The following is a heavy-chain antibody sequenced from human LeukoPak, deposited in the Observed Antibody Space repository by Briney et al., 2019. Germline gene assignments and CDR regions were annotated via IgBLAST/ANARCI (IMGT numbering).Heavy chain of an antibody. CDR3: ARGGNIFWSGYYDYFDS. CDR2: VYTSGRT. V-gene: IGHV4-4*07. J-gene: IGHJ4*02. CDR1: GGSIHSYY. Sequence: SETLSLTCNVSGGSIHSYYWNWIRQPAGKGLEWIGRVYTSGRTIYNPSLKSRVTMSVDASKNLLSLKVTSVSAADTAVYYCARGGNIFWSGYYDYFDSWGQGTLVTVSS. D-gene: IGHD3-3*01.